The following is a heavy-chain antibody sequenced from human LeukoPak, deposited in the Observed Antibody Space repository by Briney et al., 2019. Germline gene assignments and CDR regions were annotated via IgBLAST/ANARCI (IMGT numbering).Heavy chain of an antibody. J-gene: IGHJ4*02. V-gene: IGHV1-2*02. CDR3: ARSADYSNQHNDY. D-gene: IGHD4-11*01. CDR2: INPNSGGA. Sequence: ASVKVSCKASGYTFTGYYIHWVRQAPGQGLEWMGWINPNSGGANYAQKFQGRVTMTRDTSISTGYMELSSLRSDDTAVYYCARSADYSNQHNDYWGQGTLVTVSS. CDR1: GYTFTGYY.